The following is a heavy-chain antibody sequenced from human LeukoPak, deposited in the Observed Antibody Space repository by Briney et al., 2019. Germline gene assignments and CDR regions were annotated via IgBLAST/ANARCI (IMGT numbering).Heavy chain of an antibody. V-gene: IGHV3-48*04. J-gene: IGHJ6*02. CDR3: ARDSYYYYGMDV. CDR2: ISSSGSI. Sequence: GGSLRLSCAASGFTFSNYSMNRVRQAPGKGLEWVSYISSSGSIYYADSVKGRFTISRDNAKNSLYLQMNSLRAEDTAVYYCARDSYYYYGMDVWGQGTTVTVSS. CDR1: GFTFSNYS.